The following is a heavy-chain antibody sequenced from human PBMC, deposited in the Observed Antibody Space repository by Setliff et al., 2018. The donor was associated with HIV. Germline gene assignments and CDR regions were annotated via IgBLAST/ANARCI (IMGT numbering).Heavy chain of an antibody. D-gene: IGHD3-3*01. J-gene: IGHJ4*02. V-gene: IGHV4-30-4*01. Sequence: KTSETLSLTCTVSGDSITSGYYCSWIRQRPGEGLEWIGYIHYGGVAYYNPSLRSRVAISVDTSHNQFSLRLRSVTAADTAVYYCARPSLGIGGGSMFNNWGQGTLVTVSS. CDR1: GDSITSGYY. CDR2: IHYGGVA. CDR3: ARPSLGIGGGSMFNN.